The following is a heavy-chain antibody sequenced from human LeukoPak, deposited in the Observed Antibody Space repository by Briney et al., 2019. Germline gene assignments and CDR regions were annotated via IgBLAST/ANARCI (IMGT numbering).Heavy chain of an antibody. CDR1: GGSFSGYS. J-gene: IGHJ6*02. CDR3: ARGGSSSWPQTGYYYYGIDV. Sequence: SETLSLTCAVYGGSFSGYSWRWIRHPPRKGLGWIGEINHSGSTNYNPSLKSRVTISVDTSKNQFSLKLSSVTAADTAAYYCARGGSSSWPQTGYYYYGIDVWGQGTTVTVSS. V-gene: IGHV4-34*01. D-gene: IGHD6-13*01. CDR2: INHSGST.